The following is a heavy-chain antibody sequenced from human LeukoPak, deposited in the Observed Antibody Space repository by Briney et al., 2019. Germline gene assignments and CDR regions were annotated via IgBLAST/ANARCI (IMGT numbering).Heavy chain of an antibody. Sequence: SETLSLTCTVSGGSISSYYWSWIRQPAGKGLEWIGRIHTSGSTDYNPSLKSRVTMSVDTSKNQFSLKLRSVTAVDTAVYYCAREGSMTARPFVSIDYWGQGTLVTVSS. V-gene: IGHV4-4*07. J-gene: IGHJ4*02. CDR3: AREGSMTARPFVSIDY. D-gene: IGHD6-6*01. CDR1: GGSISSYY. CDR2: IHTSGST.